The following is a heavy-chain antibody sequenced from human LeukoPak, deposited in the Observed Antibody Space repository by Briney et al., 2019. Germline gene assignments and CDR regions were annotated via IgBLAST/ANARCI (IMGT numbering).Heavy chain of an antibody. CDR3: AILSDYYDSSGYQPHEGFDY. CDR2: INHSGST. CDR1: GGSFSGYY. D-gene: IGHD3-22*01. Sequence: SETLSLTCAVYGGSFSGYYWSWIRQPPGKGLEWIGEINHSGSTNYSPSLKSRVTISVDTSKNQFSLKLSSVTAADTAVYYCAILSDYYDSSGYQPHEGFDYWGQGTLVTVSS. J-gene: IGHJ4*02. V-gene: IGHV4-34*01.